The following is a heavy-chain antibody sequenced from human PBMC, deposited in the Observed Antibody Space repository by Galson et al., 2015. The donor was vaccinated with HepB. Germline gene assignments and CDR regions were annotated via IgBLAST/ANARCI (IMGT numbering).Heavy chain of an antibody. V-gene: IGHV3-7*03. D-gene: IGHD6-19*01. CDR2: VKEDGSAK. CDR3: ARLSSSGLGSNWFDP. J-gene: IGHJ5*02. Sequence: GKGLEWVANVKEDGSAKIYVDSVKGRFTISRDNPKNLLSLQMNNLRAEDTAVYYCARLSSSGLGSNWFDPWGQGTLVTVSS.